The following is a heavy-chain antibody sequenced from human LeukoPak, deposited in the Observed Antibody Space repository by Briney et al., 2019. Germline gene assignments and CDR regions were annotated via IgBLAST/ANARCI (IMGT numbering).Heavy chain of an antibody. CDR1: GFTFSSYW. V-gene: IGHV3-74*01. CDR2: INSDGGST. Sequence: GGSLRLSCTASGFTFSSYWMHWVRQAPGKGLVWVSRINSDGGSTSYADSVKGRFTISRDNAKNTLYLQMNSLRAEDAAVYYCARVWAWSYDYWGQGTLVTVSS. J-gene: IGHJ4*02. CDR3: ARVWAWSYDY. D-gene: IGHD2-15*01.